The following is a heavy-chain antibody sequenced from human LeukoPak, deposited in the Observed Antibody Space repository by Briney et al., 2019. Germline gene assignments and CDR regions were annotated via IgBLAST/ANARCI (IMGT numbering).Heavy chain of an antibody. J-gene: IGHJ4*02. V-gene: IGHV4-61*01. D-gene: IGHD6-13*01. CDR1: GGSVSSGSYY. CDR3: ARVYSSSWYYFDY. Sequence: PSETLSLTCTVSGGSVSSGSYYWSWIRQPPGKGLEWIGYIYYSGSTNYNPSLKSRVTISVDRSKNQFSLKLSSVTAADTAVYYCARVYSSSWYYFDYWGQGTLVTVSS. CDR2: IYYSGST.